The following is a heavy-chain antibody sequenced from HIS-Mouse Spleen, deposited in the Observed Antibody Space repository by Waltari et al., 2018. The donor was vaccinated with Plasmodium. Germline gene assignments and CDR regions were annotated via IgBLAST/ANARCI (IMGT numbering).Heavy chain of an antibody. J-gene: IGHJ4*02. CDR3: VTGYFDY. Sequence: QVQLVESGGGVVQPGRSLRLSCAASGFPFSSYGMHWVRQAPGKGLEWVAVISYDGSNKYYADSVKGRSTISRDNSKNTLYLQMNSLRAEDTAVYYCVTGYFDYWGQGTLVTVSS. D-gene: IGHD2-8*02. CDR2: ISYDGSNK. CDR1: GFPFSSYG. V-gene: IGHV3-30*03.